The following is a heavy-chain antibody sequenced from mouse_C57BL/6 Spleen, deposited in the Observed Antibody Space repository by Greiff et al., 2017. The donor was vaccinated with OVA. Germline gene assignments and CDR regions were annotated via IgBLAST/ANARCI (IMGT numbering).Heavy chain of an antibody. CDR2: INPNNGGT. Sequence: DVQLQESGPELVKPGASVKISCKASGYTFTDYYMNWVKQSHGKSLEWIGDINPNNGGTSYNQKFKGKATLTVDKSSSTAYMELRSLTSEDSAVYYCARNAMDYWGQGTSVTVSS. CDR1: GYTFTDYY. J-gene: IGHJ4*01. CDR3: ARNAMDY. V-gene: IGHV1-26*01.